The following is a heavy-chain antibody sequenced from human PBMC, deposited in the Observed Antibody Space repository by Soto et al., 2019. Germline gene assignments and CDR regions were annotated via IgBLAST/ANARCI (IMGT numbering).Heavy chain of an antibody. D-gene: IGHD2-15*01. CDR2: MNTNTNST. V-gene: IGHV1-8*01. J-gene: IGHJ5*02. Sequence: QVQLVQSGAEAKRPGASAKVSCKASGYTFTTHDIHWVRQAPGQGLEWMGWMNTNTNSTDCAQKFQGRVTLTWNTSISTAYLELRRLKFDDTAVHYCAREVVEVVETTSLWFDPWGQGTLVTVSS. CDR1: GYTFTTHD. CDR3: AREVVEVVETTSLWFDP.